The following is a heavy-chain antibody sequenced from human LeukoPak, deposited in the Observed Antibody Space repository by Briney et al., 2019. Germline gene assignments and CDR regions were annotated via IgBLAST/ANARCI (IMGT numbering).Heavy chain of an antibody. CDR2: IRYDGSNK. CDR3: AKDPTHYRVWDYYETIGLSY. Sequence: GGSLRLSCAASGFTFSSYGMHWVRQAPGKGLEGVAFIRYDGSNKHYADSVKGRFTISRDNSKNTLNLQMNSLRAEDTAVYYCAKDPTHYRVWDYYETIGLSYWGQGTLVTVSS. CDR1: GFTFSSYG. D-gene: IGHD3-22*01. V-gene: IGHV3-30*02. J-gene: IGHJ4*02.